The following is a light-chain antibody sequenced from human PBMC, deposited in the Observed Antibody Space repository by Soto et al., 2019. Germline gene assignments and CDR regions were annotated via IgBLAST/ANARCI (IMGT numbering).Light chain of an antibody. Sequence: EIVLTQSPGTLSLSPGETATLSCRASQTVSSYLAWYQQKPGQAPRLLIYGVYTRAPGIPARFSGSGSGTDFTLTISSLQPEDFATYYCQQSHSTPITFGQGTRLEIK. CDR3: QQSHSTPIT. CDR2: GVY. V-gene: IGKV3-11*01. CDR1: QTVSSY. J-gene: IGKJ5*01.